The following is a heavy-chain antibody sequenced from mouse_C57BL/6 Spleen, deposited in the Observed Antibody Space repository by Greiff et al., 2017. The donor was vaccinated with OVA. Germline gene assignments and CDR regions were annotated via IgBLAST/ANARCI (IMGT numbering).Heavy chain of an antibody. CDR1: GYTFTSYW. D-gene: IGHD1-1*01. CDR2: IHPNSGST. Sequence: QVQLQQPGAELVKPGASVKLSCKASGYTFTSYWMHWVKQRPGQGLEWIGMIHPNSGSTNYNEKFKSKATLTVDKSSSTAYMQLSSLTSEDSAVYYCARSVYYYGSSYFFDYWGQGTTLTVSS. V-gene: IGHV1-64*01. CDR3: ARSVYYYGSSYFFDY. J-gene: IGHJ2*01.